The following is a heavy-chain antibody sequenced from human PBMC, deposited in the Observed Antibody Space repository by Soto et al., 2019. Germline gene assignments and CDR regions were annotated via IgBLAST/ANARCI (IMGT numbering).Heavy chain of an antibody. CDR2: ISWNSGSI. CDR1: GVALGNYV. CDR3: AKDMDSGVWFGELTYGMDV. D-gene: IGHD3-10*01. Sequence: SLRLYRARYGVALGNYVIHCVRRAPGKSLEWVSGISWNSGSIGYADSVKGRFTISRDNAKNSLYLQMNSLRAEDTALYYCAKDMDSGVWFGELTYGMDVWGQGTTVTVSS. V-gene: IGHV3-9*01. J-gene: IGHJ6*02.